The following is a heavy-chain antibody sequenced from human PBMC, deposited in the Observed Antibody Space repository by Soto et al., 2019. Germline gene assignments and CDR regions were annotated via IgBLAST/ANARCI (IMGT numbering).Heavy chain of an antibody. J-gene: IGHJ4*02. CDR3: ARERSRYDRSGYSRPDY. CDR2: IIPILGTP. V-gene: IGHV1-69*10. CDR1: GDTFSSYA. Sequence: ASVKVSCKTSGDTFSSYAISWVRQAPGQGLEWMGGIIPILGTPSYAQKFQGRVTITADKSTSTAYMELSSLRSEDTAVYYCARERSRYDRSGYSRPDYWGQGTLVTVSS. D-gene: IGHD3-22*01.